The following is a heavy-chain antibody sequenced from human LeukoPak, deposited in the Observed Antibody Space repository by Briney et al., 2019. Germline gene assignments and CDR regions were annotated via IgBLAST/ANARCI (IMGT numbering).Heavy chain of an antibody. CDR1: GGSISSYY. D-gene: IGHD6-19*01. J-gene: IGHJ4*02. V-gene: IGHV4-59*01. Sequence: PSETLSLTCTVSGGSISSYYWSWIRPPPGLGLEWIGYIYYSGSTNYNPSLKRRVTISVDTSKNQFSLKLSSVTAAETAVYYCARDYSSGWWSYFDYWGQGTLVTVSS. CDR3: ARDYSSGWWSYFDY. CDR2: IYYSGST.